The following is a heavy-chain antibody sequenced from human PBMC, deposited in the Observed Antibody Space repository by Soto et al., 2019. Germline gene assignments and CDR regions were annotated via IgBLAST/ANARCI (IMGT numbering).Heavy chain of an antibody. CDR1: AHRFSRYW. CDR2: IYPGDSDT. D-gene: IGHD2-8*01. V-gene: IGHV5-51*01. CDR3: ARQGSNGAYYYYGMDV. J-gene: IGHJ6*02. Sequence: PVESVTISCEASAHRFSRYWPGCAPQMPAKGLEWMGIIYPGDSDTIYSPSFQGQATFSADKSTSTAYLQWSSLKASDTAIYYCARQGSNGAYYYYGMDVWGQGTTVTVSS.